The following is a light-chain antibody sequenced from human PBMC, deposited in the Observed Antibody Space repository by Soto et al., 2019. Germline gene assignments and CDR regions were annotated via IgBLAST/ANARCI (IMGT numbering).Light chain of an antibody. CDR3: SSYTSSTTLV. V-gene: IGLV2-14*01. CDR2: EVN. J-gene: IGLJ1*01. Sequence: QSVLTQPASVSGSPGQSITISCTGTSSDIGNYNYVSWYQQHPGKAPKLMICEVNNRPSGVSNRFSGSKSGNTASLTISGLEAEDEADYYCSSYTSSTTLVFATGTKVTVL. CDR1: SSDIGNYNY.